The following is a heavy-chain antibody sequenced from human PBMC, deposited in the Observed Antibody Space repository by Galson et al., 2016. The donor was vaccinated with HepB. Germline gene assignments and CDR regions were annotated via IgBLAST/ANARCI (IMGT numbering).Heavy chain of an antibody. Sequence: PALVKPTQTLTLTCTFSGFSLTTTGMCMSWIRQPPGKALEWLALIDWEDDKYYSTSLKTRLTISKDTSKNQVVLTMTNMDPVETATYYCARMSRQNFNAFDIWGQGTMVTVSS. CDR2: IDWEDDK. J-gene: IGHJ3*02. V-gene: IGHV2-70*01. CDR3: ARMSRQNFNAFDI. CDR1: GFSLTTTGMC.